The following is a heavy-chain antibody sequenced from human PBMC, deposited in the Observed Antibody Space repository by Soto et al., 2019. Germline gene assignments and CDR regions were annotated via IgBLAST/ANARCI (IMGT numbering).Heavy chain of an antibody. Sequence: GGSLRLSCAASGFSFSNTYMNWVRQAPGMGLEWVGRIKSKTDGETTDYAAPVKGRFTISRDDSKNTLYLQMNSLQTEDAAVYYCATNRHYYDSTGNFFDYWGQGTLVTVSS. CDR2: IKSKTDGETT. J-gene: IGHJ4*02. CDR1: GFSFSNTY. D-gene: IGHD3-22*01. CDR3: ATNRHYYDSTGNFFDY. V-gene: IGHV3-15*07.